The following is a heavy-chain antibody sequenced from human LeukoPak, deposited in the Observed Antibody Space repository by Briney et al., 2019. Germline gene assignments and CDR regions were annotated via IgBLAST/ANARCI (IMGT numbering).Heavy chain of an antibody. J-gene: IGHJ4*02. D-gene: IGHD2-15*01. CDR1: GGSISSGDYY. CDR2: IYYSGST. CDR3: ARGEVVPTYYFDY. Sequence: SQTLSLTCTVSGGSISSGDYYWSWIRQPPGKGLEWIGYIYYSGSTYYNPSLKSRVTISVDTSKNQFSLKLSSVTAADTAVYYCARGEVVPTYYFDYWGRGTLVTVSS. V-gene: IGHV4-30-4*01.